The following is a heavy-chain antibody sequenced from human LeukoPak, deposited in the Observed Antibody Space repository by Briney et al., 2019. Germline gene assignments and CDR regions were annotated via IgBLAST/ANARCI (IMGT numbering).Heavy chain of an antibody. V-gene: IGHV1-8*02. CDR2: MNPNSGNT. D-gene: IGHD3-3*01. J-gene: IGHJ6*02. CDR3: ARGQYYDFWSGPYYYYYGMDV. Sequence: GASVKVSCKASGYTFTGYYMHWVRQAPGQGLGWMGWMNPNSGNTGYAQKFQGRVTMTRNTSISTAYMELSSLRSEDTAVYYCARGQYYDFWSGPYYYYYGMDVWGQGTTVTVSS. CDR1: GYTFTGYY.